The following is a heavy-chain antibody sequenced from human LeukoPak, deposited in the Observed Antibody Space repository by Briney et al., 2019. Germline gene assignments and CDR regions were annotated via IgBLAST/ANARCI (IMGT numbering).Heavy chain of an antibody. CDR3: ARDPSGILTGYYKPGFDY. V-gene: IGHV3-21*01. J-gene: IGHJ4*02. CDR1: GFTFSSYS. Sequence: GGSLRLSCAASGFTFSSYSMNWVRQAPGKGLVWVSSISSSSSYIYYADSVKGRFTISRDNAKNSLYLQMNSLRAEDTAVYYCARDPSGILTGYYKPGFDYWGQGTLVTVSS. D-gene: IGHD3-9*01. CDR2: ISSSSSYI.